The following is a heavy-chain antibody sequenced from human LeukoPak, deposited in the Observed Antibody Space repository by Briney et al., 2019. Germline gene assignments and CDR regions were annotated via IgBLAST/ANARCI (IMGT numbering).Heavy chain of an antibody. D-gene: IGHD6-25*01. CDR1: GFTFSSYL. V-gene: IGHV3-7*01. J-gene: IGHJ6*02. CDR2: IKQDGSEK. Sequence: GGSLRLSCAASGFTFSSYLMTWVRQAPGKGLEWVANIKQDGSEKYYVDSVEGRFTISRDNAKNSLYLQMNSLRAEDTAVYYCARVSGAYYYYYGMHVWGQGTTVTVSS. CDR3: ARVSGAYYYYYGMHV.